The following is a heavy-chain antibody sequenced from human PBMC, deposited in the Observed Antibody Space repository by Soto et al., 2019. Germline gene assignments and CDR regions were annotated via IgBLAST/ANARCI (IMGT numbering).Heavy chain of an antibody. Sequence: SGTLSLTCAVYGGSFSGYYWSWIRQPPGKGLEWIGEINHSGSTNYNPSLKSRVTISVDTSKNQFSLKLSSVTAADTAVYYCARGVHCSSTSCYFRSYYYYMDVWGKGTTVTVSS. CDR3: ARGVHCSSTSCYFRSYYYYMDV. V-gene: IGHV4-34*01. D-gene: IGHD2-2*01. CDR1: GGSFSGYY. J-gene: IGHJ6*03. CDR2: INHSGST.